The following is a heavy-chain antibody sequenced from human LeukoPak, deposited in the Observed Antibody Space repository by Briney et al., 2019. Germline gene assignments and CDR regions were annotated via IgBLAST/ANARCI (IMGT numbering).Heavy chain of an antibody. D-gene: IGHD2-2*01. CDR2: IYSGGST. Sequence: GGSLRLSCAASGFTVSSNYMSWVRQAPGKGLEWVSVIYSGGSTYYADSVKGRFTISRDNSKNTLYLQMNSLRAEDTAVYYCARDPPQYCSSTSCYYYYYMDVWGKGTTVTVS. J-gene: IGHJ6*03. CDR1: GFTVSSNY. V-gene: IGHV3-66*02. CDR3: ARDPPQYCSSTSCYYYYYMDV.